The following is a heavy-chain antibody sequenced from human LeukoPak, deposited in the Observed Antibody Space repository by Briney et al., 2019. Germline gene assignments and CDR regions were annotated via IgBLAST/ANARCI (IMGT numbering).Heavy chain of an antibody. CDR2: ISSDGKVK. CDR1: GFSFSDYA. Sequence: GGSLRLSCAASGFSFSDYALHWVRQAPGKGLEWLAFISSDGKVKYYAHSVKGRFTVSRDDSKITLYLQMNSLRTEDTALYYCARDLATKDSHDYWGQGTLVTVSS. D-gene: IGHD1-26*01. CDR3: ARDLATKDSHDY. V-gene: IGHV3-30*04. J-gene: IGHJ4*02.